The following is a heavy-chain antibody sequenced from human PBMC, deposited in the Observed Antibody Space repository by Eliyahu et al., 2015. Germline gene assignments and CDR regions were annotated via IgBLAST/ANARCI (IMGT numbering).Heavy chain of an antibody. CDR3: ATSSQHWALAFDF. V-gene: IGHV1-69*04. J-gene: IGHJ3*01. CDR2: VVPIPGTS. CDR1: GVTSDNYG. D-gene: IGHD6-6*01. Sequence: QVHLVQSGSEVKKPGSSMKVSCKASGVTSDNYGVSWVRQAPGQGLEWIGTVVPIPGTSHYAQKFQPRVAINADKSTKTAYMELSSLTSEDTAVYYCATSSQHWALAFDFWGQGTKVIVSS.